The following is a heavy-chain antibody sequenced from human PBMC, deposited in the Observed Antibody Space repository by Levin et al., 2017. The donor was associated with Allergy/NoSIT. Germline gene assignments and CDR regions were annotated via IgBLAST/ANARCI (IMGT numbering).Heavy chain of an antibody. J-gene: IGHJ4*02. D-gene: IGHD5-12*01. CDR1: GFTFSSYS. V-gene: IGHV3-21*01. CDR3: ARDGPSRVATGPGLWY. CDR2: ISSSSSYI. Sequence: GGSLRLSCAASGFTFSSYSMNWVRQAPGKGLEWVSSISSSSSYIYYADSVKGRFTISRDNAKNSLYLQMNSLRAEDTAVYYCARDGPSRVATGPGLWYWGQGTLVTVSS.